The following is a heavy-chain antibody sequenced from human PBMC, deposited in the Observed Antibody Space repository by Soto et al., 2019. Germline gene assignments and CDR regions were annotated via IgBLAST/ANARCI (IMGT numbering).Heavy chain of an antibody. Sequence: ASVKVSCKASGYTFTSYGISWVRQAPGQGLEWMGWISAYNGNTNYAQKLQGRVTVTTDTSTSTAYMELRSLRSDDTAVYYCARDQVRYCSGGSCFWFDPWGQGTLVTVSS. CDR2: ISAYNGNT. V-gene: IGHV1-18*01. D-gene: IGHD2-15*01. CDR1: GYTFTSYG. J-gene: IGHJ5*02. CDR3: ARDQVRYCSGGSCFWFDP.